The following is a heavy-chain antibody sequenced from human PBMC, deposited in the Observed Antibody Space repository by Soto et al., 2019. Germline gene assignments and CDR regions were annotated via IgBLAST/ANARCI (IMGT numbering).Heavy chain of an antibody. V-gene: IGHV2-5*02. CDR3: AHYFYILVDDAFDI. J-gene: IGHJ3*02. Sequence: KESGPTLVKPTQTLTLTCTFSGFSLSTSGVGVGWIRQPPGKALEWLALIYWDDDKRYSPSLKSRLTITKDTSKNQVVLTMTNMDPADTATYYCAHYFYILVDDAFDIWGQGTMVTVSS. CDR1: GFSLSTSGVG. CDR2: IYWDDDK. D-gene: IGHD2-8*02.